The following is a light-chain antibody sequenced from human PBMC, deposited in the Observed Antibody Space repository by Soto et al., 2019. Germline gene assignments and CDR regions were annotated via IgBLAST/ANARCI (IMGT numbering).Light chain of an antibody. CDR1: QSISTY. V-gene: IGKV1-39*01. J-gene: IGKJ1*01. Sequence: DIQMTQSPSSLAASVGARVTITCRASQSISTYLNWYQQKPGKAPKVLIFDASRLQSGVASRVSGSGSGTDFTLTISSLQPEDSDTYYCQQSYSAPWTFGQGTKVQVK. CDR2: DAS. CDR3: QQSYSAPWT.